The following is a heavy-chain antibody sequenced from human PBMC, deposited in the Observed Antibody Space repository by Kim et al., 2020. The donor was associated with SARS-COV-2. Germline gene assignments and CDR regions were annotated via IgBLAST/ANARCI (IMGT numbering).Heavy chain of an antibody. CDR2: SGST. CDR3: ASNPQMDY. Sequence: SGSTNDNPSLQSRVPISVDTAKTQCSLELGSVTAADTAVYYCASNPQMDYWGQGTLVTVSS. V-gene: IGHV4-34*01. J-gene: IGHJ4*02.